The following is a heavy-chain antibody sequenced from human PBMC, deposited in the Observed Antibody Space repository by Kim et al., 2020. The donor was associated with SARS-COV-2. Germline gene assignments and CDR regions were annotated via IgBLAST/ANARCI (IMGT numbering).Heavy chain of an antibody. Sequence: GGSLRLSCAASGFTFSSYSMNWVRQAPGKGLEWVSSISSSSSYIYYADSVKGRFTISRDNAKNSLYLQMNSLRAEDTAVYYCARGLPNSGTGAFDIWGQGTMVTVSS. D-gene: IGHD1-1*01. CDR3: ARGLPNSGTGAFDI. CDR1: GFTFSSYS. J-gene: IGHJ3*02. V-gene: IGHV3-21*01. CDR2: ISSSSSYI.